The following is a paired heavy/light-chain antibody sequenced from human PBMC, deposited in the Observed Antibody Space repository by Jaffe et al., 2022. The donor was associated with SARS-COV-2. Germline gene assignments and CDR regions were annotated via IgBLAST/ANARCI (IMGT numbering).Light chain of an antibody. CDR3: MIWHSSACV. J-gene: IGLJ2*01. V-gene: IGLV5-45*01. CDR1: SGINLGSYR. Sequence: QPVLTQPTSLSASPGASARLTCTLRSGINLGSYRIFWYQQKPESPPRYLLSYYSDSTKHQGSGVPSRFSGSKDASSNAGILVISGLQSEDEADYYCMIWHSSACVFGGGTKVTVL. CDR2: YYSDSTK.
Heavy chain of an antibody. CDR2: ISGSGGST. CDR3: AKAIGEQPPYNGFDY. D-gene: IGHD1-1*01. Sequence: EVQLVESGGGLVQPGGSLRLSCAASGFTFSSYAMTWVRQAPGKGLEWVSGISGSGGSTYYADSVKGRFTISRDNSKNTLYLQMNSLRAEDTAVYYCAKAIGEQPPYNGFDYWGQGTLVTVSS. CDR1: GFTFSSYA. J-gene: IGHJ4*02. V-gene: IGHV3-23*04.